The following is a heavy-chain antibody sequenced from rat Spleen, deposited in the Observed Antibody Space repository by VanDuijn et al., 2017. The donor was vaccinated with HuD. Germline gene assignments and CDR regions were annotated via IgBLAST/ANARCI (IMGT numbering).Heavy chain of an antibody. J-gene: IGHJ3*01. Sequence: EVQLVESGGGLVQPGRSLKLSCAASGFTFSDYAMAWVRQAPTKGLEWVASISTGGGNTYYRDSVKGRFTISRDNAKSTLYLQVDSLRSEDTATYYCARQDTSGYSNWFAYWGQGTLVTVSS. CDR3: ARQDTSGYSNWFAY. CDR1: GFTFSDYA. V-gene: IGHV5S23*01. CDR2: ISTGGGNT. D-gene: IGHD4-3*01.